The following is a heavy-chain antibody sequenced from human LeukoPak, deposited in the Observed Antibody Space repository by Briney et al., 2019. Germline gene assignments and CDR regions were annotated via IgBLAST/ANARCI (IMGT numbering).Heavy chain of an antibody. CDR3: ARPHHYYCSGSYLDAFDI. CDR2: IYYSGST. D-gene: IGHD3-10*01. J-gene: IGHJ3*02. V-gene: IGHV4-39*01. CDR1: GGSISSSSYY. Sequence: NPSETLSLTCTVSGGSISSSSYYWVWIRQPPGKGLEWIGSIYYSGSTYANPSLKSLVTISVDTSKYQFSRKLSSVTAADAAVYYCARPHHYYCSGSYLDAFDIWGQGTMVSVSS.